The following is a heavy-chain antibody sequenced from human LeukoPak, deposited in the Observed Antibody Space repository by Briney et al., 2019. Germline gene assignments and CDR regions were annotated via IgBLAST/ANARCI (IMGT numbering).Heavy chain of an antibody. CDR1: GFTFRNYW. CDR2: ISADGSSI. CDR3: ARYSSAWGTPDY. V-gene: IGHV3-74*01. D-gene: IGHD6-19*01. J-gene: IGHJ4*02. Sequence: PGGSLRLSCAASGFTFRNYWMHWVRQAPGKGLVWASHISADGSSINYADSVRGRFTVSRDNAKSTMYLEMNSLRADHTAVYYCARYSSAWGTPDYWGQGTLVTVSS.